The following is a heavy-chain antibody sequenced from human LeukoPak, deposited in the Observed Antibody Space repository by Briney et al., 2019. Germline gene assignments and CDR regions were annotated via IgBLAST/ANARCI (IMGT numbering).Heavy chain of an antibody. CDR3: AREVMDNLRFDY. D-gene: IGHD1-14*01. CDR1: GYTFTSYY. Sequence: ASVKVSCKSSGYTFTSYYMHWVRQAPGQGLEWMGIINPSGGDTSYAQKFQGRLTMTRDTSTNTVYMELTSLRSEATAVYYCAREVMDNLRFDYWGQGTLVTVSS. J-gene: IGHJ4*02. V-gene: IGHV1-46*01. CDR2: INPSGGDT.